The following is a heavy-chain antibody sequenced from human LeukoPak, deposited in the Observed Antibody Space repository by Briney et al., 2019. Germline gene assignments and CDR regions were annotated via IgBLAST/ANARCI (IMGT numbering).Heavy chain of an antibody. V-gene: IGHV3-30*02. J-gene: IGHJ4*02. CDR2: IRDDGSNK. Sequence: GGSLRLSRAASGFTFSSYGMHWVRQAPGKGLGWVAFIRDDGSNKYYTDSVKGRFTISRDNSKTTLYLQMNSLRAEDTAVYYCAKVEGDVVVVPAAIRFDYWGQGTLVTVSS. CDR1: GFTFSSYG. CDR3: AKVEGDVVVVPAAIRFDY. D-gene: IGHD2-2*01.